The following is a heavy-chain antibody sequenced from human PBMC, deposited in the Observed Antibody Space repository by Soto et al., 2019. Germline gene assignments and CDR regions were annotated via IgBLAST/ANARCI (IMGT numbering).Heavy chain of an antibody. D-gene: IGHD3-22*01. Sequence: SVKVSCKASGFTFTSSAVQWVRQARGQRLEWIGWIVVGSGNTNYAQKFQERVTITRDMSTSTAYMELSSLRSEDTAVSYCAATISMIVGGPWRKGSLVSVSS. J-gene: IGHJ5*02. CDR1: GFTFTSSA. CDR3: AATISMIVGGP. V-gene: IGHV1-58*01. CDR2: IVVGSGNT.